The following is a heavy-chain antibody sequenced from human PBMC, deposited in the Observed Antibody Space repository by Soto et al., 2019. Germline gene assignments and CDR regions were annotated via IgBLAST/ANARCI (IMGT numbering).Heavy chain of an antibody. CDR3: AKGPSPAAIGATNWFDP. CDR1: GFTFSSYA. V-gene: IGHV3-23*01. Sequence: VGSLRVSCAASGFTFSSYAMSWVRQAPGKGLEWVSAISGSGGSTYYADSVKGRFTISRDNSKNTLYLQMNRLRAEDTAVYYCAKGPSPAAIGATNWFDPWGQGTLVTV. J-gene: IGHJ5*02. D-gene: IGHD2-2*01. CDR2: ISGSGGST.